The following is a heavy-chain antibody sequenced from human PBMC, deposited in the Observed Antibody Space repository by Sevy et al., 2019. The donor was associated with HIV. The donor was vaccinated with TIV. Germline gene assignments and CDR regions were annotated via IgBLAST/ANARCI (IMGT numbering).Heavy chain of an antibody. D-gene: IGHD1-20*01. CDR2: RSYDGSTK. Sequence: GGSLRLSCAASGFTFSAHAMHWVRQGPGKGLEWVALRSYDGSTKYYADSVKGRFTISRDNSKNTLYLQMDSLRTEDTAVYYCAREGGYSINWSPFYWGQGTLVTVSS. CDR3: AREGGYSINWSPFY. V-gene: IGHV3-30-3*01. J-gene: IGHJ4*02. CDR1: GFTFSAHA.